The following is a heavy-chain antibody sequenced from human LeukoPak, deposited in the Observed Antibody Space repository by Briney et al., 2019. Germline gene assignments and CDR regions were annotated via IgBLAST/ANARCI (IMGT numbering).Heavy chain of an antibody. CDR3: ASDRYWFQYYDILTGYYSFDY. J-gene: IGHJ4*02. V-gene: IGHV1-18*01. CDR2: ISAYNGNT. D-gene: IGHD3-9*01. CDR1: GYTFTSYG. Sequence: ASVKVSCKASGYTFTSYGISWVRQAPGQGLEWMGWISAYNGNTNYAQKLQGRVTMTTDTSTSTAYMELRSLRSDDTAVYYCASDRYWFQYYDILTGYYSFDYWGQGTLVTVSS.